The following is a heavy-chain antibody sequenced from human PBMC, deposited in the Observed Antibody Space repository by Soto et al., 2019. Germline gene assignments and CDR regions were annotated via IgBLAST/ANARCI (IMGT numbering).Heavy chain of an antibody. CDR3: ARDLRISTSCFHY. Sequence: QLQLQESGPGLVKPSETLSLTCTVSGGSISSSSYYWGWIRQSPGKGLEWVAVIWYDGSNKYYADSVKGRFTISRDNSKNTLYLQMNSLRAEDTAVYYCARDLRISTSCFHYWGQGTLVTVSS. CDR2: IWYDGSNK. CDR1: GGSISSSSYY. D-gene: IGHD2-2*01. V-gene: IGHV3-33*08. J-gene: IGHJ4*02.